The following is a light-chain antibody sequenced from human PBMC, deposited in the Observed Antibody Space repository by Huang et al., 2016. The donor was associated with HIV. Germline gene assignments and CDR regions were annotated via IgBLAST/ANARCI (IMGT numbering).Light chain of an antibody. CDR2: GAS. Sequence: DTVMTQTPATLSVSPGARATLSCRASQRVGSNLAWVQQTPGQAPRLLIHGASTRATGSPSRFSGSGSGTELTLTISSLQSEDFAVYYCQQYNNWPYTFGQGTKLEIK. V-gene: IGKV3-15*01. J-gene: IGKJ2*01. CDR3: QQYNNWPYT. CDR1: QRVGSN.